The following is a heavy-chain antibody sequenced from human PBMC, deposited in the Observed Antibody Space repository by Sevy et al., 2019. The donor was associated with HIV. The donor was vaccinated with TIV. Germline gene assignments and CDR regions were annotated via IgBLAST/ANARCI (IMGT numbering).Heavy chain of an antibody. D-gene: IGHD3-16*01. CDR1: GYTLTKLP. CDR2: FDPEDGET. CDR3: ARYFGGVIAH. V-gene: IGHV1-24*01. Sequence: ASVKVSCKVSGYTLTKLPMHWVRQAPGKGLEWMGGFDPEDGETIYAQKFQGRVTMTEDTSTDTAYMQLSSLRSEDTAVYYCARYFGGVIAHWGQGTLVTVSS. J-gene: IGHJ5*02.